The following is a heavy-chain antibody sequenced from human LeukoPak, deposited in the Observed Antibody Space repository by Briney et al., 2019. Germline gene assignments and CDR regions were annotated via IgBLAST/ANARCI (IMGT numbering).Heavy chain of an antibody. D-gene: IGHD3-3*01. CDR1: GYTFTSYG. CDR2: ISAYNGNT. CDR3: ARDFGYDFWSGYQDWFDP. Sequence: ASVKASCKASGYTFTSYGISWVRQAPGQGLEWMGWISAYNGNTNYAQKLQGRVTMTTDTSASTAYMELRSLRSDDTAVYYCARDFGYDFWSGYQDWFDPWGQGTLVTVSS. V-gene: IGHV1-18*01. J-gene: IGHJ5*02.